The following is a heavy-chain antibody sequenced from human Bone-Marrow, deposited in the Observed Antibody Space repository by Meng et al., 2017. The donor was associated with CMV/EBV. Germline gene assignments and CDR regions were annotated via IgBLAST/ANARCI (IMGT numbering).Heavy chain of an antibody. D-gene: IGHD4-17*01. J-gene: IGHJ4*02. CDR2: INHSGST. V-gene: IGHV4-34*01. Sequence: SETLSLTCAVYGGSFSGYYWSWIRQPPGKGLEWIGEINHSGSTNYNPSLKSRVTISVGTSKNQFSLKLSSVTAADTAVYYCARGRRTVTTSPLMTREAGRVFDYWGQGTLVTVSS. CDR3: ARGRRTVTTSPLMTREAGRVFDY. CDR1: GGSFSGYY.